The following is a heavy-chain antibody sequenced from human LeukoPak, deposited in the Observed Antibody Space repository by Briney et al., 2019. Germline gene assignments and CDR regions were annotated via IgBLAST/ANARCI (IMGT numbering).Heavy chain of an antibody. J-gene: IGHJ5*02. CDR3: ARENSSSWYRPRHNWFDP. Sequence: SETLCLTCTVSGGSISSYYWSWIRQPPGKGLEWIGYIYYSGSTNYNPSLKSRVTISVDTSKNQFSLKLSSVTAADTAVYYCARENSSSWYRPRHNWFDPWGQGTLVTVSS. D-gene: IGHD6-13*01. V-gene: IGHV4-59*12. CDR1: GGSISSYY. CDR2: IYYSGST.